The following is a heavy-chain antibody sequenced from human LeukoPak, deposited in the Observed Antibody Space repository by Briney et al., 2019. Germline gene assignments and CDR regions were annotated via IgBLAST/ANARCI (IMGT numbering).Heavy chain of an antibody. Sequence: GASVKVSCKASGYTFTGYHMHWVRQARGQGLEWMGRINPNSGDTNYAQKFQGRVTMTRDTSISTAYMELSRLRSDDTAVYYCARDYCSSTSCLFDYWGQGTLVTVSS. CDR2: INPNSGDT. J-gene: IGHJ4*02. CDR3: ARDYCSSTSCLFDY. V-gene: IGHV1-2*06. CDR1: GYTFTGYH. D-gene: IGHD2-2*01.